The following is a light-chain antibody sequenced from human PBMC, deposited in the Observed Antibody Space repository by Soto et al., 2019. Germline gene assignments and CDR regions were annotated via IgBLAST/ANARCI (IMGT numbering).Light chain of an antibody. CDR3: QQYDKWPPLT. J-gene: IGKJ4*01. V-gene: IGKV3-15*01. CDR1: QSISRS. CDR2: DAS. Sequence: EIVLTQSPAILSVSPGERATLSCRASQSISRSLAWYQQKPGQAPRLLISDASTRATGIPARFSGSGSGTEFTLTISSLQSEDCAVYYCQQYDKWPPLTFGGGTKVDIK.